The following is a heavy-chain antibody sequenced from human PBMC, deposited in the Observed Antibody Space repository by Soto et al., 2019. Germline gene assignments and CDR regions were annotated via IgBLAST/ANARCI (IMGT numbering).Heavy chain of an antibody. J-gene: IGHJ4*02. V-gene: IGHV2-5*02. CDR3: AHWKEMDTTFAY. Sequence: QITLKESGPTLVKPTQTLTLTCTFSGFSLSTSGVGVGWIRQPPGKAMEWLALIYWDDDKRYSPSLKSRLTIPKDTTKNQVVLTVTTMNPGDQAKYYCAHWKEMDTTFAYWSQGTMVTVSA. CDR2: IYWDDDK. D-gene: IGHD5-18*01. CDR1: GFSLSTSGVG.